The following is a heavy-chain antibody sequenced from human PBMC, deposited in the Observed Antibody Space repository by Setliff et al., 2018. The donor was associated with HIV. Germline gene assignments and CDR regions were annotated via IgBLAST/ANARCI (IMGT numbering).Heavy chain of an antibody. Sequence: SETLSLTCTVSGGSISSSSYYWGWIRQPPGKGLEWIGDYYYSGNTYYNPSLKSRVTISVDTSKNQFSLKLSTVTAADTAVYYCASSRRRTFDYWGQGTLVTVSS. V-gene: IGHV4-39*07. CDR3: ASSRRRTFDY. CDR2: YYYSGNT. J-gene: IGHJ4*02. CDR1: GGSISSSSYY.